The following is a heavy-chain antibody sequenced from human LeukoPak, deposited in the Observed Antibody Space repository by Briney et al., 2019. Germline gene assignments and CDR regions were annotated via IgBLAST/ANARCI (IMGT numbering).Heavy chain of an antibody. V-gene: IGHV3-11*01. CDR2: ISSSGSTI. J-gene: IGHJ4*02. CDR3: AKSARVGGGPYYFDY. D-gene: IGHD3-16*01. CDR1: GFTFSDYY. Sequence: GGSLRLSCAASGFTFSDYYMSWIRQAPGKGLEWVSYISSSGSTIYYADSVKGRFTISRDNAKNSLYLQMNSLRAEDTAVYYCAKSARVGGGPYYFDYWGQGTLVTVSS.